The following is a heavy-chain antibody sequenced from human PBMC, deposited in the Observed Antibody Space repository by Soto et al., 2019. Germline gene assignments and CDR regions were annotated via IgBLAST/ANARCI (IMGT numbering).Heavy chain of an antibody. CDR3: ARDNWNSY. V-gene: IGHV3-74*01. D-gene: IGHD1-1*01. CDR1: GFTFNIYW. Sequence: EVQLVESGGGLVQPGGSLRLSCVASGFTFNIYWMHWVRQAPGKGLEWVSRIDTDGSATTYADSVKGRFTISRDNGKNTRFLQKNTLRVDDTAVYYCARDNWNSYWGQGTLVTVSS. CDR2: IDTDGSAT. J-gene: IGHJ4*02.